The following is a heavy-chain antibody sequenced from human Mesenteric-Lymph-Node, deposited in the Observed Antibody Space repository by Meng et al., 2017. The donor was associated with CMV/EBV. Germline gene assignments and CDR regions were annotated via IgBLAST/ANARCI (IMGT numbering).Heavy chain of an antibody. D-gene: IGHD2-2*01. CDR2: ISGSGSTT. V-gene: IGHV3-23*01. Sequence: GGSLRLSCAASGFTFRSYAMSWVRQAPGKGLDWVAGISGSGSTTKYAASVEGRFTIFRDNSKDTLFLQMDSLRVEDTALYYCAKDMWEYQLPDGSWGQGTLVTVSS. J-gene: IGHJ5*02. CDR3: AKDMWEYQLPDGS. CDR1: GFTFRSYA.